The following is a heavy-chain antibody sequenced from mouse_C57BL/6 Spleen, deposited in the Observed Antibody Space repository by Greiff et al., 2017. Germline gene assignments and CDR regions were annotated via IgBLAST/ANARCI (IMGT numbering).Heavy chain of an antibody. V-gene: IGHV1-69*01. J-gene: IGHJ3*01. CDR1: GYTFTSYW. CDR2: IDPSDSYT. Sequence: QVQLQQSGAELVMPGASVKLSCKASGYTFTSYWMHWVKQRPGQGLEWIGEIDPSDSYTNYNQKFKGKSTLTVDKSSSTAYMQLSSLTSEDSAVYYCASSDDGYYSAWFADWGQGTLVTVSA. D-gene: IGHD2-3*01. CDR3: ASSDDGYYSAWFAD.